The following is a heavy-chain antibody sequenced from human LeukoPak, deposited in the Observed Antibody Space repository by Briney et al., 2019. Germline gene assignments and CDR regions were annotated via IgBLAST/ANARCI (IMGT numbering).Heavy chain of an antibody. V-gene: IGHV4-38-2*02. CDR3: ARAGTNLGDYDY. Sequence: SETLSLTCTVSGYSISSGYYWGWIRQPPGKGLEWIGSIYHSGSTYYNPSLKSRVTISVDTSKNQFSLKLSSVTAADTAVYYCARAGTNLGDYDYWGRGTLVTVSS. D-gene: IGHD4-17*01. J-gene: IGHJ4*02. CDR2: IYHSGST. CDR1: GYSISSGYY.